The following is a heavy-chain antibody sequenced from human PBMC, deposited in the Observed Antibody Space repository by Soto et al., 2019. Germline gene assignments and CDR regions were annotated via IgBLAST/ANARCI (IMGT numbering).Heavy chain of an antibody. D-gene: IGHD1-1*01. CDR2: TYYRSKWYN. V-gene: IGHV6-1*01. Sequence: SHPLSITFAISGDSVSSNSAAWNWIRQSPSIGLEWLGRTYYRSKWYNDYAVSVKSRITINPDTSKNQFSLQLNSVTPEDTAVYYCARDNHQTGKFRYYYYGMDVWGQGTTVTVSS. CDR3: ARDNHQTGKFRYYYYGMDV. CDR1: GDSVSSNSAA. J-gene: IGHJ6*02.